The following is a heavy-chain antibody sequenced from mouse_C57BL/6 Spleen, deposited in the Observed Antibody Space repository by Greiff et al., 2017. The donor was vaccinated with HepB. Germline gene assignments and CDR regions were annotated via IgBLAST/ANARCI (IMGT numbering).Heavy chain of an antibody. J-gene: IGHJ4*01. V-gene: IGHV1-82*01. Sequence: QVQLQQSGPELVKPGASVKISCKASGYAFSSSWMNWVKQRPGKGLEGIGRIYPGDGDTNYNGKFKGQATLTADKSSSTAYMQLSSLTSEDSAVYFCARSGNYVRYAMDYWGQGTSVTVSS. CDR3: ARSGNYVRYAMDY. D-gene: IGHD2-1*01. CDR1: GYAFSSSW. CDR2: IYPGDGDT.